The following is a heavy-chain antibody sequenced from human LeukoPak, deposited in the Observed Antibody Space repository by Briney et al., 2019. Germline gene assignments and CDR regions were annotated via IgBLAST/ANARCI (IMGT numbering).Heavy chain of an antibody. CDR3: ARDGPYYDILTGYTVGYYYGMDV. V-gene: IGHV3-30-3*01. CDR1: GFTFSSYA. CDR2: ISYDGSNK. D-gene: IGHD3-9*01. Sequence: GGSLRLSCAASGFTFSSYAMHGVRQAPGKGLEWVAVISYDGSNKYYADSVKGRFTISRDNSKNTLYLQMNSLRAEDTAVYYSARDGPYYDILTGYTVGYYYGMDVWGQGTTVTVSS. J-gene: IGHJ6*02.